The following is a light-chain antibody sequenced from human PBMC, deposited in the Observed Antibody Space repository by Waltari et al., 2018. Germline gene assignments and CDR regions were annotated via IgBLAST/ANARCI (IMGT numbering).Light chain of an antibody. CDR3: RSHTSGRTVVV. Sequence: SSDIGGYGHVSWYQQRPGKAPKLIVYSVTKRTSGVSTRFSGSKFCNTASLTISWLQAEDEAHNYCRSHTSGRTVVVVGGRTKLTVL. J-gene: IGLJ3*02. CDR1: SSDIGGYGH. V-gene: IGLV2-14*04. CDR2: SVT.